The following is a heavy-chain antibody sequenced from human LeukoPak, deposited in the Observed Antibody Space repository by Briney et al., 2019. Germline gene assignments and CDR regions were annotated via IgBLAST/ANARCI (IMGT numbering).Heavy chain of an antibody. J-gene: IGHJ4*02. V-gene: IGHV4-34*01. CDR1: GGSFSSYY. CDR2: INHSGST. Sequence: SETLSLTCAVYGGSFSSYYWSWIRQPPGKGLEWIGEINHSGSTNYNPSLKSRVTISVDTSKNQFSLKLSSVTAADTAVYYCASHYYDSSGHYYFDYWGQGTLVTVSS. D-gene: IGHD3-22*01. CDR3: ASHYYDSSGHYYFDY.